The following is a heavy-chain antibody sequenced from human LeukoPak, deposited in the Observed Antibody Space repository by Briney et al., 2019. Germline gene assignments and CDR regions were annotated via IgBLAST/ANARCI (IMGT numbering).Heavy chain of an antibody. CDR3: ARLPGRVGGYDY. CDR1: GGSISSSSYY. Sequence: SETLSLTCTVSGGSISSSSYYWGWIRKPPGKGLEWIGSIYYSWSTYYNPSLKSRVTISVDTSKNQFSLKLSSVTAADTAVYYCARLPGRVGGYDYWGQGTLVTVSS. J-gene: IGHJ4*02. V-gene: IGHV4-39*01. CDR2: IYYSWST. D-gene: IGHD5-12*01.